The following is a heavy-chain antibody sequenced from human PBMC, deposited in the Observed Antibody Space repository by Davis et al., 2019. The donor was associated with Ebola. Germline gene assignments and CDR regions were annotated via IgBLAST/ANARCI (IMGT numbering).Heavy chain of an antibody. CDR1: GFTFSSYA. J-gene: IGHJ3*02. Sequence: GESLKISCAASGFTFSSYAMSWVRQAPGKGLEWVSAISGSGGSTYYADSVKGRFTISRDNSKNTLYLQMNSLRAEDTAVYYCAKSRDILTGTAGIDAFDIWGQGTMVTVSS. V-gene: IGHV3-23*01. D-gene: IGHD3-9*01. CDR2: ISGSGGST. CDR3: AKSRDILTGTAGIDAFDI.